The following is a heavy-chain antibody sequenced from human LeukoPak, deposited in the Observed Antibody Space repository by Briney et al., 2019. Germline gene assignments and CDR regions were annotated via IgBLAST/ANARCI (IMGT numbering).Heavy chain of an antibody. CDR1: GFTFSSYA. CDR2: ISGSGGST. J-gene: IGHJ4*02. Sequence: GGSLRLSCAASGFTFSSYAMSLVRQAPGKGLEWVSAISGSGGSTYYADSVKGRFTISRDNAKNSLYLQMNSLRAEDTAVYYCARGSSGYIYFDYWGQGTLVTVSS. CDR3: ARGSSGYIYFDY. V-gene: IGHV3-23*01. D-gene: IGHD3-22*01.